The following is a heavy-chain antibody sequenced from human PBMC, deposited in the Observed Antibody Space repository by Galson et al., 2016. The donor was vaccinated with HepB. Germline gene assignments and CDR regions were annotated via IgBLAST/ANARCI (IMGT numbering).Heavy chain of an antibody. CDR1: GGSMRSDTFY. Sequence: SETLSLTCSVSGGSMRSDTFYWGWIRQPPGKGLEWIANIHISGSTYYNPSLKSRVTISVDTSKNQLSLKLSSVTAADTAVYYCARHPRMYNSGWYGWFDPWGQGTLVTVSS. J-gene: IGHJ5*02. CDR2: IHISGST. D-gene: IGHD6-19*01. CDR3: ARHPRMYNSGWYGWFDP. V-gene: IGHV4-39*01.